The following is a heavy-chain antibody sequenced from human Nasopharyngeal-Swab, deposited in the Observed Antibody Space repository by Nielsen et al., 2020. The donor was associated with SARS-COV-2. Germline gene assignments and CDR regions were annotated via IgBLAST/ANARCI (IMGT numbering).Heavy chain of an antibody. J-gene: IGHJ4*02. D-gene: IGHD3-10*01. CDR3: AREGTYYYGSGSFTPTYYFDY. CDR2: INPSGGST. Sequence: ASVKVSCKASGYTFPSYYMHWVRQAPGQGLEWMGIINPSGGSTSYAQKFQGRVTMTRDTSTSTVYMELSSLRSEDTAVYYCAREGTYYYGSGSFTPTYYFDYWGQGTLVTVSS. CDR1: GYTFPSYY. V-gene: IGHV1-46*01.